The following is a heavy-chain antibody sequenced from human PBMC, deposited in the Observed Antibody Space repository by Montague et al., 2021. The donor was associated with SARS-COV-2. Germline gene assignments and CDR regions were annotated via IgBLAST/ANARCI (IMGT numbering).Heavy chain of an antibody. V-gene: IGHV6-1*01. CDR1: GDSVSSNTVT. CDR3: ARTTTRMLYPENAFDI. J-gene: IGHJ3*02. Sequence: CAISGDSVSSNTVTWNWIRQSPSRGLERLGRTYYRSKWYHDYAISLKSRITINPDTSENQFSLQLSSVAPEDTAVFYCARTTTRMLYPENAFDIWGQGTMVTVSS. CDR2: TYYRSKWYH. D-gene: IGHD2-15*01.